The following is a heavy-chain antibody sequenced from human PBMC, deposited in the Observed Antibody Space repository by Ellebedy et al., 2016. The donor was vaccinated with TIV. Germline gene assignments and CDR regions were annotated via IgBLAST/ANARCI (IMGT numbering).Heavy chain of an antibody. CDR3: STGRSTYYDYDMDV. D-gene: IGHD1-14*01. J-gene: IGHJ6*02. CDR1: GFTFSSYD. Sequence: GGSLRLSXAASGFTFSSYDMSWVRQAPGQGLEWVSAISGSGGSTYYPDSVKGRFTTSRDNSKNTLYLQMNSLKNEDTAVYHCSTGRSTYYDYDMDVWGQGTTVTVSS. V-gene: IGHV3-23*01. CDR2: ISGSGGST.